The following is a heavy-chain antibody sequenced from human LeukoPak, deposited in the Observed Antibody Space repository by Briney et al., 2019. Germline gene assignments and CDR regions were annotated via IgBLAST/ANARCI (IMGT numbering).Heavy chain of an antibody. D-gene: IGHD3-10*01. Sequence: GGSLRLSCAASGFSFSDAWMSWVRQIPGKGLEWVGRIESKTDGGTTDYAAPVKGRFTISRDDSTNTLYLQMNSLKSEDTAVYYCTTYGSGRKFDYWGQGILITVSS. V-gene: IGHV3-15*04. J-gene: IGHJ4*02. CDR1: GFSFSDAW. CDR2: IESKTDGGTT. CDR3: TTYGSGRKFDY.